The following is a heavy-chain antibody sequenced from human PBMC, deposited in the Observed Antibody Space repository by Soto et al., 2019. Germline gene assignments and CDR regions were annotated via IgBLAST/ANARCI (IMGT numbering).Heavy chain of an antibody. CDR1: GFSFSDYY. V-gene: IGHV3-11*06. Sequence: QVQLVESGGGLVKPGGSLRLSCAASGFSFSDYYMSWIRQAPGKGLEWVSYITSSSTYTKYADSVRGRFAISRDNAKNSLYLHMNSLRAEDTAVYYCARHGSYCFDDWGHGTLVTVSS. CDR3: ARHGSYCFDD. CDR2: ITSSSTYT. D-gene: IGHD1-26*01. J-gene: IGHJ4*01.